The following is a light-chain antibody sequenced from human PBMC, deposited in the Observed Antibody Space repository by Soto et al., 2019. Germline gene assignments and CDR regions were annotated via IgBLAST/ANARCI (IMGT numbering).Light chain of an antibody. Sequence: IVLTQSPATLSLSPGERATLSCRASQSLNIYLAWYQQKPGQAPRLLIYDASNRATGIPDRFSGSGSGTDFTLTISRLEPEDFAVYYCQQYGSSGTFGQGTKVDIK. CDR3: QQYGSSGT. V-gene: IGKV3-20*01. CDR2: DAS. CDR1: QSLNIY. J-gene: IGKJ1*01.